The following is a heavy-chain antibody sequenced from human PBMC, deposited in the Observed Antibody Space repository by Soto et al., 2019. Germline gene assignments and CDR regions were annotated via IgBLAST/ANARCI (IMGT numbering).Heavy chain of an antibody. CDR2: IYRSGTT. D-gene: IGHD1-26*01. V-gene: IGHV4-38-2*01. CDR1: NFSISSGYY. Sequence: PSETLSLTCVFSNFSISSGYYWGWIRQSPGKGLEWIASIYRSGTTSYNPSLKSRVTISVDPSKNQFSLMLTAVTAADTAVYYCARTNSGRYYSVFHCWGRGSLVIVSS. J-gene: IGHJ4*02. CDR3: ARTNSGRYYSVFHC.